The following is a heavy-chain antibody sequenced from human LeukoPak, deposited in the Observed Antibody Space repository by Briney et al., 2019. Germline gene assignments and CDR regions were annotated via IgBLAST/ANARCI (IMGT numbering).Heavy chain of an antibody. CDR3: MSAHGY. Sequence: GGSLRLSCVVSGYSFSSNMMTWVRQAPGKGLEWMATILPGGSESYRVDSVKGRFTISRDNAKNSLYLQMNSLIAEDTAVYYCMSAHGYWGQGTLVTVSS. V-gene: IGHV3-7*01. CDR1: GYSFSSNM. CDR2: ILPGGSES. J-gene: IGHJ4*02.